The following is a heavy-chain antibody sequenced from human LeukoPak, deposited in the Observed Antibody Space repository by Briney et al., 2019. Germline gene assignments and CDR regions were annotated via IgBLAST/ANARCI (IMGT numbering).Heavy chain of an antibody. CDR2: IYPGDSDT. CDR1: GYSFTSYW. V-gene: IGHV5-51*01. D-gene: IGHD6-19*01. CDR3: ARRIAVTGFDY. Sequence: GESLKISCKGSGYSFTSYWIVWVRQMPGKGLEWMWIIYPGDSDTRYSPSFQGQVTISADKSISTAYLQWSSLKASDTAMYYCARRIAVTGFDYWGQGTLVTVSS. J-gene: IGHJ4*02.